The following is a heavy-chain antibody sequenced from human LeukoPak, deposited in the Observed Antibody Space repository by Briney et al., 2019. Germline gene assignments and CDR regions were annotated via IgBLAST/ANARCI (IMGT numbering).Heavy chain of an antibody. CDR1: GYTFTSYD. V-gene: IGHV1-8*01. Sequence: ASVKVSCKASGYTFTSYDINWVRQATGQGLEWTGWMNPNSGNTGYAQKFQGRVTMTRNTSISTAYMELSSLRSEDTAVYYCARVRGVAGTYYYYYMDVWGKGTTVTVSS. J-gene: IGHJ6*03. CDR3: ARVRGVAGTYYYYYMDV. D-gene: IGHD6-19*01. CDR2: MNPNSGNT.